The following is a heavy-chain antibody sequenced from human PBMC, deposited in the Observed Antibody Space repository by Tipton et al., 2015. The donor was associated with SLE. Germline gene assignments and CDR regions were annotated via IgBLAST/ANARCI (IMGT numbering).Heavy chain of an antibody. V-gene: IGHV4-59*02. CDR1: GGSVSSYY. CDR3: ARDGGYYDSSGYFDY. CDR2: IYYSGST. J-gene: IGHJ4*02. D-gene: IGHD3-22*01. Sequence: TLSLTCTVSGGSVSSYYWSWLRQPPGKGLEWMGYIYYSGSTNYNPSLKSRVTISVDTSKNQFSLKLSSVTAADTAVYYCARDGGYYDSSGYFDYWGQGTLVTVSS.